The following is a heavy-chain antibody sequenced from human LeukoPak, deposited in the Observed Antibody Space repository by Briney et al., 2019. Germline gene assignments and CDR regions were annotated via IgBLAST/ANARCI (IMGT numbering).Heavy chain of an antibody. CDR3: ARGSKGQLVEGYFDY. J-gene: IGHJ4*02. Sequence: PSETLSLTCAVYGGSFSGYYWSWIRQPPGKGLEWIGEINHSGSTNYNPSLKSRVTISVDTSKNQFSLKLSPVTAADTAVYYCARGSKGQLVEGYFDYWGQGTLVTVSS. CDR1: GGSFSGYY. CDR2: INHSGST. D-gene: IGHD6-6*01. V-gene: IGHV4-34*01.